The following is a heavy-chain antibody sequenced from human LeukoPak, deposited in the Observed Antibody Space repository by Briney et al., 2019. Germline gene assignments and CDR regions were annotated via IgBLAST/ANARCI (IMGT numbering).Heavy chain of an antibody. CDR1: GFTVSSNY. J-gene: IGHJ5*02. CDR2: ISSGGSNE. CDR3: ARDTVTIP. V-gene: IGHV3-30-3*01. D-gene: IGHD4-11*01. Sequence: GGSLRLSCAASGFTVSSNYMSWVRQAPGKGLEWVAVISSGGSNEYYGDSVKGRFTISRDNSKNTVYLQMNSLRAEDTAVYYCARDTVTIPWGPGTLVTVSS.